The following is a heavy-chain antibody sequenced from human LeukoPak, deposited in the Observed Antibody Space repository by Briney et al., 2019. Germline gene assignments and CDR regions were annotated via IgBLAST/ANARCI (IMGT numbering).Heavy chain of an antibody. Sequence: SETLSLTCTVSGGSISSYYWSWIRQPPGEGLEWIGYIYYSGITNYNPSLKSRVTISIDTSKNHFSLQLSSVTAADTAVYYCASSHLYSSSWYLSGRFDFWGQGTLVTVSS. CDR1: GGSISSYY. CDR2: IYYSGIT. D-gene: IGHD6-13*01. V-gene: IGHV4-59*01. CDR3: ASSHLYSSSWYLSGRFDF. J-gene: IGHJ4*02.